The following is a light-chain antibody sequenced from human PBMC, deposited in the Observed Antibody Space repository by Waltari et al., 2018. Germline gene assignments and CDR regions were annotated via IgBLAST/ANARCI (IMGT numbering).Light chain of an antibody. CDR3: GTWDSSLTSVL. CDR1: SSNIGNNY. CDR2: DND. V-gene: IGLV1-51*01. Sequence: QSVLTQPPSVSAAPGQRITIPCSGSSSNIGNNYVPWYQQLPGTAPKLLIYDNDKRPSGIPDRFSGSKSGTSATLGITGLRTGDEADYYCGTWDSSLTSVLFGGGTKLTVL. J-gene: IGLJ2*01.